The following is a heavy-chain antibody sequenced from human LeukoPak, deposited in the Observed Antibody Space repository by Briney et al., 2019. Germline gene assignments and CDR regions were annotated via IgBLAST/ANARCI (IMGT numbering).Heavy chain of an antibody. Sequence: PGGSLRLSCAASGFTFSNTWMNWVRQAPGKGLEWVGRIQSKTDGGTTEYAAPVKGRFTISRDDSKTTLYLQMNSLKTEDTAVYYCATLTARGVINIWGQGTLVTVSS. J-gene: IGHJ4*02. CDR3: ATLTARGVINI. CDR2: IQSKTDGGTT. D-gene: IGHD3-10*01. CDR1: GFTFSNTW. V-gene: IGHV3-15*01.